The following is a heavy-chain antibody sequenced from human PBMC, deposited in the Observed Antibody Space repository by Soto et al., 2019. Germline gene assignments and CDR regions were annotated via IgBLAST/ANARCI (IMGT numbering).Heavy chain of an antibody. D-gene: IGHD3-9*01. V-gene: IGHV4-59*01. Sequence: SETLSLTCTVSGGSISSYYWSWIRQPPGKGLEWIGYIYYSGSTNYNPSLKSRVTISVDTSKNQFSLKLSSVTAADTAVYYCARGDDILTGYYGTADYWGQGTLVTVSS. CDR2: IYYSGST. CDR1: GGSISSYY. J-gene: IGHJ4*02. CDR3: ARGDDILTGYYGTADY.